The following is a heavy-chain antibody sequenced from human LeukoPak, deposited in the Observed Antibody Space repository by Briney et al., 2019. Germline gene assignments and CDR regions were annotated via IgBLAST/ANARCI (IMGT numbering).Heavy chain of an antibody. D-gene: IGHD5-24*01. CDR1: GGSISSGGYS. CDR3: ARVVRTAGLQGFDP. J-gene: IGHJ5*02. Sequence: PSETLSLTCAVSGGSISSGGYSWSWIRQPPGKGLEWIGYIYHSGSTYYNPSLKSRVTTSVDRSKNQFSLKLSSVTAADTAVYYCARVVRTAGLQGFDPWGQGTLVTVSS. CDR2: IYHSGST. V-gene: IGHV4-30-2*01.